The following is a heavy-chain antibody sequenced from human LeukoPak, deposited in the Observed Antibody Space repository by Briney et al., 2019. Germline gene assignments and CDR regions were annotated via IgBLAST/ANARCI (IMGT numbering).Heavy chain of an antibody. D-gene: IGHD4-17*01. Sequence: SCKASGYTFSSYSMNWVRQAPGKGLEWVSYISSSSSTIYYADSVKGRFTISRDNAKNSLYLQMNSLRAEDTAVYYCARDLSATVTTYWGQGTLVTVSS. CDR2: ISSSSSTI. J-gene: IGHJ4*02. CDR3: ARDLSATVTTY. V-gene: IGHV3-48*01. CDR1: GYTFSSYS.